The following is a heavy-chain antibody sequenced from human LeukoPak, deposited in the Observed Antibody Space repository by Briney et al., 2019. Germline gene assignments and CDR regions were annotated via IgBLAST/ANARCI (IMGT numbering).Heavy chain of an antibody. Sequence: PSGTLSLTCAVSGGSISSSNWWSWVRQPPGKGLEWIGEIYHSGSTNYNPSLKSRVTISVDKSKNQFSLKLGSVTAADTAVYYCATGVLWFGEFSNFDYWGQGTLVTVSS. D-gene: IGHD3-10*01. V-gene: IGHV4-4*02. CDR1: GGSISSSNW. J-gene: IGHJ4*02. CDR2: IYHSGST. CDR3: ATGVLWFGEFSNFDY.